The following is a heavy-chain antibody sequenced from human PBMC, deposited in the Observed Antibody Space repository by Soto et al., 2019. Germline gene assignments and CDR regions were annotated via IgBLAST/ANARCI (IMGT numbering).Heavy chain of an antibody. J-gene: IGHJ4*02. D-gene: IGHD3-9*01. CDR1: GFTFRWFG. V-gene: IGHV3-30*03. CDR2: ISYDGSNK. Sequence: GGSLRLSCAGSGFTFRWFGMHWVRQAPGKGLEWVAVISYDGSNKYYADSVKGRFTISRDNSKNTLYLQMNSLRAEDTAVYYCARGDHYDILTGYYQVAFDYWGQGTLVTVSS. CDR3: ARGDHYDILTGYYQVAFDY.